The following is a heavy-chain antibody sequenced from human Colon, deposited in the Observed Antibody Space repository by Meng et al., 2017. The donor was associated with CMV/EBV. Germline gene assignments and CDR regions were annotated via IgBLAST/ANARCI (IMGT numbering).Heavy chain of an antibody. CDR2: INPNSGGT. V-gene: IGHV1-2*02. D-gene: IGHD6-6*01. CDR1: GYTFTGYY. CDR3: ARDLFTSIAAPFDP. Sequence: SGYTFTGYYMPWVRQAPGQGLEWMGWINPNSGGTNYAQKFQGRVTMTRDTSISTAYMELSRLRSDDTAVYYCARDLFTSIAAPFDPWGQGTLVTVSS. J-gene: IGHJ5*02.